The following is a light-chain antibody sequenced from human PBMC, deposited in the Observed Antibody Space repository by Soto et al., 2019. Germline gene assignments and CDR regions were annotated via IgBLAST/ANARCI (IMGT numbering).Light chain of an antibody. CDR1: QSVGNN. J-gene: IGKJ1*01. V-gene: IGKV3-15*01. CDR3: QQYNHWLTWS. Sequence: EIVLTQSPGTLSLSPGERAALSCRASQSVGNNLAWYQQKPGQPPRLLIYAASTRATGVPARFSGSGSGTDFTLTISSLQSEDSAVYYCQQYNHWLTWSFGQGTKVDI. CDR2: AAS.